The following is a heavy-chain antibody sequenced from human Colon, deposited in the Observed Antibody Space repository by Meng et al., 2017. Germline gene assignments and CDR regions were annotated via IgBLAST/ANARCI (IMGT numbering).Heavy chain of an antibody. CDR3: TTWYGEY. CDR2: TYYRSEWQN. D-gene: IGHD3-10*01. V-gene: IGHV6-1*01. J-gene: IGHJ4*02. CDR1: GDSVSSNRAL. Sequence: QVQLQQSGPGLVKPSQTLSRTCAISGDSVSSNRALWHWVRQSPSRGLEWLGQTYYRSEWQNHYGVSAKSRITINADTSRNHFSLHLNSVTPEDTAVYYCTTWYGEYWGQGTLVTVSS.